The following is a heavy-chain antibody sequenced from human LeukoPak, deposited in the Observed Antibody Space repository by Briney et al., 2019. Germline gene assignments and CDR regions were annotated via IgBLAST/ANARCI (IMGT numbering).Heavy chain of an antibody. CDR1: GGSISSYY. CDR2: IYTSGST. V-gene: IGHV4-4*07. CDR3: ARDSEAYYYDSSGYYYSGYYFDY. Sequence: SETLSLTCTVSGGSISSYYWSWIRQPAGKGLEWIGRIYTSGSTNYNPPLKSRVTMSVDTSKNQFSLKLSSVTAADTAVYYCARDSEAYYYDSSGYYYSGYYFDYWGQGTLVTVSS. D-gene: IGHD3-22*01. J-gene: IGHJ4*02.